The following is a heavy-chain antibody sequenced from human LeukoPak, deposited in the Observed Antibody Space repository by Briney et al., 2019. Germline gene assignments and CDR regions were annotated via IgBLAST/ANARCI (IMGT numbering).Heavy chain of an antibody. CDR1: GYTFTSYG. V-gene: IGHV1-18*01. Sequence: ASVKVSCKASGYTFTSYGISWVRQAPGQGLEWMGWISAYNGNTNYAQKLQGRVTMTTDTSTSTAYMELRSLRSDDTAVYYCARDVALSSSSWYGKLDWGQGTLVTVSS. CDR2: ISAYNGNT. D-gene: IGHD6-13*01. CDR3: ARDVALSSSSWYGKLD. J-gene: IGHJ4*02.